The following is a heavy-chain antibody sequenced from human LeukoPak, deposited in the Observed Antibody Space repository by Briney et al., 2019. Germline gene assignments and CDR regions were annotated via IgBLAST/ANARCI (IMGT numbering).Heavy chain of an antibody. CDR1: GGSISSYY. J-gene: IGHJ1*01. CDR2: IYYSGTT. D-gene: IGHD6-13*01. CDR3: ARGVGYTTSLEYFQH. Sequence: PSETLSLTCTVSGGSISSYYWSWIRQPPGKGLEWIGYIYYSGTTNYNPSLKSRVTVSVDTSKNQFSLRLNSVTAADTAVYYCARGVGYTTSLEYFQHWGQGTLVTVSS. V-gene: IGHV4-59*01.